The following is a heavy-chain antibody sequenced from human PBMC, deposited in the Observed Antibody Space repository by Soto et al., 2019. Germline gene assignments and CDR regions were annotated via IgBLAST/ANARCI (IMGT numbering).Heavy chain of an antibody. CDR3: AHRAVLLRWFAGIGWFDP. Sequence: SGPTLVNPTQTLTLTCTFSGFSLSTSGVGVGWIRQPPGKALKWLALIYWDDDKRYSPSLKSRLTITKDTPKNQVVLTMTNMDPVDTATYYCAHRAVLLRWFAGIGWFDPWGQGTMVTVYS. V-gene: IGHV2-5*02. D-gene: IGHD3-10*01. CDR2: IYWDDDK. J-gene: IGHJ5*02. CDR1: GFSLSTSGVG.